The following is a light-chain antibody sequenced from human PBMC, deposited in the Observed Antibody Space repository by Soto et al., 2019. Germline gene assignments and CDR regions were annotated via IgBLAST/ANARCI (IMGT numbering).Light chain of an antibody. V-gene: IGLV2-14*01. J-gene: IGLJ1*01. Sequence: QCALTKPASGKRFPGRGSGISCTGTSSDVGGYNYVSWYQLHPDKAPKLIIYDVSNRPSGVSNRFSGSKSGNTASLTISGLQPEDEADYYCSSYTSSITRVFGTGTKVTVL. CDR1: SSDVGGYNY. CDR2: DVS. CDR3: SSYTSSITRV.